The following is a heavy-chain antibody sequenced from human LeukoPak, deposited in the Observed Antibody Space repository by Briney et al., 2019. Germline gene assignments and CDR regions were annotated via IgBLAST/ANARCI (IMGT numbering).Heavy chain of an antibody. V-gene: IGHV3-23*01. CDR1: RFTFSSYS. CDR2: ISGSGGST. Sequence: PGGSLRLSCAASRFTFSSYSMSWVRQAPGKGLEWVSAISGSGGSTYYADSVKGRFTISRDNSKNTLYLQMNSLRAEDTAVYYCAKDPDSSGYYGAPSYFDYWGQGTLVTVSS. D-gene: IGHD3-22*01. J-gene: IGHJ4*02. CDR3: AKDPDSSGYYGAPSYFDY.